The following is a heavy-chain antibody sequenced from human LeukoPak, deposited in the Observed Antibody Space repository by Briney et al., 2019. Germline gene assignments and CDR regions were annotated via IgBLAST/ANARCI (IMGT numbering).Heavy chain of an antibody. CDR2: IRYDGSTK. D-gene: IGHD1-26*01. Sequence: GGSLRLSCAASGLTFSSSGMHWVRQAPGKGLEWVAFIRYDGSTKNYGDSVKGRFTISRGDSKNTLYLQMNSLRAEDTAVYYCAKDLSGSYHFDYWGQGTLVTVSS. CDR3: AKDLSGSYHFDY. J-gene: IGHJ4*02. V-gene: IGHV3-30*02. CDR1: GLTFSSSG.